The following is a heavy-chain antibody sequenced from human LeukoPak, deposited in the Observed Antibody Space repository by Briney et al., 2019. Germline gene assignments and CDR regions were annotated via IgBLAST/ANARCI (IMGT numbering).Heavy chain of an antibody. J-gene: IGHJ4*02. Sequence: GGSLRLSCAASGVTFSSNYMSGVRQAPGKGLEGGSAISGRGGSTYYADSVKGRFTISRDNSKNTLYLQMNSLRAEDTAVYYCAKVYDFWSGYYADYWGQGTLVTVSS. CDR1: GVTFSSNY. V-gene: IGHV3-23*01. CDR3: AKVYDFWSGYYADY. CDR2: ISGRGGST. D-gene: IGHD3/OR15-3a*01.